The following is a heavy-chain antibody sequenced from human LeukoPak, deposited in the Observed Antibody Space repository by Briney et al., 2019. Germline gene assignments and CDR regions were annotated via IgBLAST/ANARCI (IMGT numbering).Heavy chain of an antibody. Sequence: ASVKVSCKASGYTFTGYYIHWVRQAPGQGLEWMGWINPNSGGTNYAQKLQGRVTMTTDTSTSTAYMELRSLRSDDTAVYYCARGTGTTRYYYYGMDVWGQGTTVTVSS. CDR1: GYTFTGYY. CDR2: INPNSGGT. D-gene: IGHD1-7*01. J-gene: IGHJ6*02. V-gene: IGHV1-2*02. CDR3: ARGTGTTRYYYYGMDV.